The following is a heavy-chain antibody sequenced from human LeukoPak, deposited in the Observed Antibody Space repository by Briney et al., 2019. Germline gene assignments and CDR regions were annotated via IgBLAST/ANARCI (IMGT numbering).Heavy chain of an antibody. Sequence: SQTLSLTCTVSGGSISSGGYYWSWVRQHPGRGLEWIGYIYYSASTYYNPSLKSRVTISVDTSKNHFSLKLSSVTAADTAVYYCAREGGYSYGRAFDYWGQGTLVTVSS. CDR2: IYYSAST. J-gene: IGHJ4*02. CDR3: AREGGYSYGRAFDY. V-gene: IGHV4-31*03. D-gene: IGHD5-18*01. CDR1: GGSISSGGYY.